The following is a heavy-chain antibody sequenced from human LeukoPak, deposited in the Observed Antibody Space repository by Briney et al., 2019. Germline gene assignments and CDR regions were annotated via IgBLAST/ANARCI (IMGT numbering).Heavy chain of an antibody. V-gene: IGHV1-18*01. D-gene: IGHD1-26*01. J-gene: IGHJ6*03. CDR2: ISAYNGNT. CDR3: ATWELLRRRPYYMAV. CDR1: GYTFTSYG. Sequence: ASVKVSCKASGYTFTSYGISWVRQAPGQGLEWMGWISAYNGNTNYAQKLQGRVTMTTDTSTSTAYMELRSLRSDDAAVYYCATWELLRRRPYYMAVWGKGTTVTVSS.